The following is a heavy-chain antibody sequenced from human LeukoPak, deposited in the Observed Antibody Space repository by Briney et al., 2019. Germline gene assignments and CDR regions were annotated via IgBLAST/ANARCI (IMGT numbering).Heavy chain of an antibody. V-gene: IGHV4-59*01. CDR3: ARGEGFHWFDP. Sequence: PSETLSLTCTVSGGSISNYYWSWIRQPPGKGLEWIGYIYYSGSTNYNPSLKSRVTISVDTSKNQFSLKLSSVTAADTAVYYCARGEGFHWFDPWGQGTLVTVSS. CDR2: IYYSGST. J-gene: IGHJ5*02. D-gene: IGHD1-26*01. CDR1: GGSISNYY.